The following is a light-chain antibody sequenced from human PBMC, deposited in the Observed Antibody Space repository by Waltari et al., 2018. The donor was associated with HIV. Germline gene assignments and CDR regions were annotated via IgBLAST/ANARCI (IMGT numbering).Light chain of an antibody. V-gene: IGLV3-21*02. J-gene: IGLJ3*02. Sequence: VLTQPPSASGTPGQTARITCGGNNIGSKRVHWYRQKPGQAPVVVVYHDSGRPSGIPERFSGSNSGNTATLTLSRVEAGDEADYYCQVWDSSSHHWVFGGGTKLTVL. CDR1: NIGSKR. CDR3: QVWDSSSHHWV. CDR2: HDS.